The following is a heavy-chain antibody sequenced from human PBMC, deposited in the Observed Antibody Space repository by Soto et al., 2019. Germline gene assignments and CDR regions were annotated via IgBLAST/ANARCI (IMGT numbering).Heavy chain of an antibody. CDR1: GGSISSGGYY. V-gene: IGHV4-31*03. CDR3: ARDGDGSGSYDGLPQPFDY. J-gene: IGHJ4*02. Sequence: SETLSLTCTVSGGSISSGGYYWSWIRQHPGKGLEWIGYIYYSGSTYYNPSLKSRVTISVDTSKNQFSLKLSSVTAADTAVYYCARDGDGSGSYDGLPQPFDYWGQGTLVTVSS. CDR2: IYYSGST. D-gene: IGHD3-10*01.